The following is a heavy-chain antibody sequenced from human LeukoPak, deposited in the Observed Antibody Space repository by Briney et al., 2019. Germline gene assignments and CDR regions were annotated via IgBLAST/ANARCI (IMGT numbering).Heavy chain of an antibody. CDR2: IAYDGSNK. V-gene: IGHV3-30*18. CDR3: SKNHTRSSTSYGLDY. J-gene: IGHJ4*02. D-gene: IGHD2-2*01. CDR1: GFTFSSYG. Sequence: GGSLRLTCAGSGFTFSSYGMHWGRQAPGKGLEWVAVIAYDGSNKYYADSVKGRFTISRDNSNNSLYLQMISLRAEDTAVYYCSKNHTRSSTSYGLDYWGQGTLVTVSS.